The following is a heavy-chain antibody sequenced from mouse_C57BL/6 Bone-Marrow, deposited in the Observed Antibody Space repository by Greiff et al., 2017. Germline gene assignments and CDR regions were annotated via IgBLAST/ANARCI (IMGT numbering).Heavy chain of an antibody. J-gene: IGHJ1*03. D-gene: IGHD1-1*01. V-gene: IGHV1-81*01. Sequence: VQLQQSGAELARPGASVKLSCKASGYTFTSYGISWVKQRTGQGLEWIGEIYPRSGNTYYNEKFKGKATLTADKSSSTAYMELRSLTSEDSAVYFCARGGFYYYGQRYFDVWGTGTTVTVSS. CDR1: GYTFTSYG. CDR2: IYPRSGNT. CDR3: ARGGFYYYGQRYFDV.